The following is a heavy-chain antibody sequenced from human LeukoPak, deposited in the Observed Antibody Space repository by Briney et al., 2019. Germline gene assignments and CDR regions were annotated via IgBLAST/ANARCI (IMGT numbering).Heavy chain of an antibody. V-gene: IGHV3-53*01. CDR3: ARDGLDRGSRESYFDF. J-gene: IGHJ4*02. CDR2: IYSSGNT. D-gene: IGHD2/OR15-2a*01. CDR1: GFTVSNNY. Sequence: GGSLRLSCAASGFTVSNNYMSWVRQAPGKGLEWVSVIYSSGNTYYADSVKGRFTISRDNSKNTLYLQMNSLRAEDTAVYYCARDGLDRGSRESYFDFWGQGTLVTVSS.